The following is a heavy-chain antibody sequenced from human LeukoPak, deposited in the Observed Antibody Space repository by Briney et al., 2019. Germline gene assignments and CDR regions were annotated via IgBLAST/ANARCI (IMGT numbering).Heavy chain of an antibody. Sequence: KSPETLSLTCAVHGVSFSGYYWRWLRQPPGKGLEWSGEINHSGRTNYNPSLKTRATISVDTSKNQFSLKLSSVTAADTAVYYCARTRLGYCSSTSCYPNYFDYWGQGTLVTVSS. CDR1: GVSFSGYY. J-gene: IGHJ4*02. CDR3: ARTRLGYCSSTSCYPNYFDY. D-gene: IGHD2-2*01. CDR2: INHSGRT. V-gene: IGHV4-34*01.